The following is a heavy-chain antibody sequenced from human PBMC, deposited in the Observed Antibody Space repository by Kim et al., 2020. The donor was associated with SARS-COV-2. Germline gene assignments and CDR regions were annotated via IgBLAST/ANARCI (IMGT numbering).Heavy chain of an antibody. CDR3: ASVIYGDYVYGMDV. D-gene: IGHD4-17*01. Sequence: AQKFQGRVTITADKSTSTAYMELSSLRSEDTAVYYCASVIYGDYVYGMDVWGQGTTVTVSS. J-gene: IGHJ6*02. V-gene: IGHV1-69*02.